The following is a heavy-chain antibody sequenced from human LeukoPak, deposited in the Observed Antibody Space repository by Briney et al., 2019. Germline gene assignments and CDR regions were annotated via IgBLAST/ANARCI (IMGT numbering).Heavy chain of an antibody. J-gene: IGHJ3*02. Sequence: ASVKVSCKASGYTFTGYYMHWVRQAPGQGLEWMGIINPSGGSTSYAQKFQGRVTMTRDTSTSTVYMELSSLRSEDTAVYYCARDGVTYYYGSGRPTGAFDIWGQGTMVTVSS. CDR1: GYTFTGYY. D-gene: IGHD3-10*01. CDR2: INPSGGST. V-gene: IGHV1-46*01. CDR3: ARDGVTYYYGSGRPTGAFDI.